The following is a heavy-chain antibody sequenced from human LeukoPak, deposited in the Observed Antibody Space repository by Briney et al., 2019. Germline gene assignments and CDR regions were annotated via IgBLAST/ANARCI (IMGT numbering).Heavy chain of an antibody. Sequence: GGSLRLSCAASGFTFSSYEMNWVRQAPGKGLECVSYISSHGDIKYYADSVKGRFTISRDNARNSLVLQMDSLRAEDTAVYYCAKLGGSSQHFDYWGQGTLVTVSS. CDR1: GFTFSSYE. V-gene: IGHV3-48*03. CDR3: AKLGGSSQHFDY. CDR2: ISSHGDIK. J-gene: IGHJ4*02. D-gene: IGHD1-26*01.